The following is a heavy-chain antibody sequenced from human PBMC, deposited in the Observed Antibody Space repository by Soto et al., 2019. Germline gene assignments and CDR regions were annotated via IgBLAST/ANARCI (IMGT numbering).Heavy chain of an antibody. J-gene: IGHJ3*02. Sequence: LXLSCAASGCTFSSYAMDWVGQAPGKGLEWVAVISYDGSNKYYADSVKGRFTISRDNSKNTLYLQMNSLRAEDTAVYYCAKEWGYYDSSGTEWAFDIWGQGTMVTVSS. CDR3: AKEWGYYDSSGTEWAFDI. D-gene: IGHD3-22*01. V-gene: IGHV3-30*04. CDR2: ISYDGSNK. CDR1: GCTFSSYA.